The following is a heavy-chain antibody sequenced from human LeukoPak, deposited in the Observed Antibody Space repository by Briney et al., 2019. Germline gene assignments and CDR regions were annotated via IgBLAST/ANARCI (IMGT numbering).Heavy chain of an antibody. CDR2: IIPIFGTA. CDR1: GGTFSSYA. Sequence: GASVKVTCKASGGTFSSYAISWVRQAPGQGLEWMGGIIPIFGTANYAQKFQGRVTITTDESTSTAYMELSSLRSEDTAVYYCARRPIDYLNWFDPWGQGTLVTVSS. V-gene: IGHV1-69*05. J-gene: IGHJ5*02. D-gene: IGHD4-11*01. CDR3: ARRPIDYLNWFDP.